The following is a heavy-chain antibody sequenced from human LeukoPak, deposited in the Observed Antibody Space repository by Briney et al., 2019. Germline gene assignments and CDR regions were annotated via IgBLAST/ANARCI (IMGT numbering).Heavy chain of an antibody. J-gene: IGHJ4*02. Sequence: LPGGSLRLSCAASGFTVSSNYMSWVRQAPGKGLEWVSVIYSGGSTYYADSVKGRFTISRDNSKNTLYLQMNSLRAEDTAVYYCARDSMVRGVLAYWGQGTLVTVSS. CDR3: ARDSMVRGVLAY. CDR1: GFTVSSNY. D-gene: IGHD3-10*01. CDR2: IYSGGST. V-gene: IGHV3-66*01.